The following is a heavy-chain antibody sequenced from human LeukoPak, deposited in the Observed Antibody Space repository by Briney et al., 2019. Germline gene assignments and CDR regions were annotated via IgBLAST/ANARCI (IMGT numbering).Heavy chain of an antibody. Sequence: GESLKISCEASGYNFDSYLIAWVRQVPGKGLEWMGIMNPSDSEIRKSPSFQGQVTLSADQSTRTAYLEWSSLKASDTAMYYCARQSGYYAFDNWGQGTLVTVSS. J-gene: IGHJ4*02. D-gene: IGHD3-22*01. CDR3: ARQSGYYAFDN. CDR1: GYNFDSYL. V-gene: IGHV5-51*01. CDR2: MNPSDSEI.